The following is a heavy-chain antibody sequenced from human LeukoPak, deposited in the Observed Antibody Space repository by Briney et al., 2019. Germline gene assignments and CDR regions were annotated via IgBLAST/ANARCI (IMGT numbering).Heavy chain of an antibody. V-gene: IGHV4-59*12. CDR3: ATRSMTTVTVDY. D-gene: IGHD4-17*01. J-gene: IGHJ4*02. CDR2: IYYSGTT. Sequence: SETLCLTCTVSGGSISSYYWSWIRQPPGEGLEWIGYIYYSGTTNYNPSLKSRVTISVDTSKNQFSLKLSSVTAADTAVYYCATRSMTTVTVDYWGQGTLVTVSS. CDR1: GGSISSYY.